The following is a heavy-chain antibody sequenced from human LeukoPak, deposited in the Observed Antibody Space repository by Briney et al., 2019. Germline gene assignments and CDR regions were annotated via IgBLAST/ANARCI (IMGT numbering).Heavy chain of an antibody. CDR3: ARVPAQYYYDSSGYYYDY. J-gene: IGHJ4*02. D-gene: IGHD3-22*01. Sequence: GGSLRLSCAASGFTFSSYSMNWVRQAPGKGLEWVSSISSSSSYIYYADSVKGRFTISRDNAKNSLYLQMNSLRAEDTAVYYCARVPAQYYYDSSGYYYDYWGQGTLVTVSS. CDR2: ISSSSSYI. CDR1: GFTFSSYS. V-gene: IGHV3-21*01.